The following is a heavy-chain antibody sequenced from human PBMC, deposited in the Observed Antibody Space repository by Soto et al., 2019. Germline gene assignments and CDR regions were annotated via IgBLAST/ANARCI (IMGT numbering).Heavy chain of an antibody. CDR3: ARDLYSHGGGLIA. Sequence: PSETLSLTCTVSGGSLTRGGYYWGWIRQHPGRGLEWIGYVYFTGKTYYSPALESRITISVDTSKNQFSLNLKSVTAADTAVYYCARDLYSHGGGLIAWGQGTRVTVSS. CDR2: VYFTGKT. V-gene: IGHV4-31*03. J-gene: IGHJ5*02. CDR1: GGSLTRGGYY. D-gene: IGHD3-16*01.